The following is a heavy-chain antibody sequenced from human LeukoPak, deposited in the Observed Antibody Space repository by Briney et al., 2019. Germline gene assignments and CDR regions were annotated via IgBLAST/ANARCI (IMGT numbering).Heavy chain of an antibody. D-gene: IGHD2/OR15-2a*01. CDR3: ARDPPGLLPIY. V-gene: IGHV3-23*01. CDR1: GFTFSSYA. Sequence: PGGSLRLSCAASGFTFSSYAMSWVRQAPGKGLEWVSAISGSGDITYLADSVKGRFTISRDNSKNTLYLQMNSLRTEDTAVYYCARDPPGLLPIYWGQGTLVTVSS. CDR2: ISGSGDIT. J-gene: IGHJ4*02.